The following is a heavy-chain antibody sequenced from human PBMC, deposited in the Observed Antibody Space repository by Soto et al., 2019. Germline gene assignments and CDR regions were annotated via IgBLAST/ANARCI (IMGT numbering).Heavy chain of an antibody. CDR1: GAFSSTYY. V-gene: IGHV4-59*01. D-gene: IGHD2-8*01. Sequence: QVQLQESGPGLVKPSETLSLTCTVSGAFSSTYYCSWIRQPPGKGLEWIGYMNNIGRTNYNPSLKSRLTISLDTSKNQFSLKLSSVIAADTAVYYCARSFCRDAVRCNWFDPWGLGTLVTASS. CDR2: MNNIGRT. J-gene: IGHJ5*02. CDR3: ARSFCRDAVRCNWFDP.